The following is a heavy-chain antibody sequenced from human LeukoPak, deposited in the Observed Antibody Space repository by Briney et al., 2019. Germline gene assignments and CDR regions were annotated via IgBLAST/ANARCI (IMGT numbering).Heavy chain of an antibody. CDR2: ISGSGGST. Sequence: PGGSLRVSCAASGFTFSSYAMSWVRQAPGNGLEWVSAISGSGGSTYYADSVKGRFTISRDNSKNTLYLQMNSLRAEDTAVYYCAKVPKEYRSSSDAFDIWGQGTMVTVSS. V-gene: IGHV3-23*01. CDR3: AKVPKEYRSSSDAFDI. J-gene: IGHJ3*02. D-gene: IGHD6-6*01. CDR1: GFTFSSYA.